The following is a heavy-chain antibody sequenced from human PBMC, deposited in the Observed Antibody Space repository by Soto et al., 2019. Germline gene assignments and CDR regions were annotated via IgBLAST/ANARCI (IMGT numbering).Heavy chain of an antibody. D-gene: IGHD6-13*01. V-gene: IGHV4-31*02. CDR3: ARKPTRGLAAPPGFDP. CDR1: GGSISSGGYY. Sequence: SETLSLTCTVSGGSISSGGYYWSWIRQHPGKGLEWIGYIYYSGSTYYNPSLKSRVTISVDTSKNQFSLKLSSVTAADTAVYYCARKPTRGLAAPPGFDPWGQGTLVTVSS. CDR2: IYYSGST. J-gene: IGHJ5*02.